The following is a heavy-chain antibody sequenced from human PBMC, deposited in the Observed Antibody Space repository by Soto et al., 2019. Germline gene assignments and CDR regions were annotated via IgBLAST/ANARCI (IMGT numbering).Heavy chain of an antibody. CDR2: IYPGDSDT. CDR3: ARHVGRYSSGIGAFDI. Sequence: GESLKISCKGSGYSFTSYWIGWVRQMPGKGLEWMGIIYPGDSDTRYSPSFQGQVTISADKSISTAYLQWSSLKASDTAMYFCARHVGRYSSGIGAFDIWGQGTMVTVSS. D-gene: IGHD6-19*01. V-gene: IGHV5-51*01. CDR1: GYSFTSYW. J-gene: IGHJ3*02.